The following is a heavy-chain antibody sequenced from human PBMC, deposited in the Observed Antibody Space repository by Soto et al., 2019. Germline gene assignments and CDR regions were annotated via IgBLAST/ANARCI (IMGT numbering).Heavy chain of an antibody. V-gene: IGHV1-58*01. CDR3: AAVRPPYGGNPGRY. CDR2: IVVGSGNT. D-gene: IGHD4-17*01. J-gene: IGHJ4*02. Sequence: QMQLVQSGPEVKKPGTSVKVSCKASGFTFTSSAVQWVRQARGQRLEWIGWIVVGSGNTNYAQKFQERVTITRDMSTSTAYMELSRLRSEDTAVYYCAAVRPPYGGNPGRYWGQGTLVTVSS. CDR1: GFTFTSSA.